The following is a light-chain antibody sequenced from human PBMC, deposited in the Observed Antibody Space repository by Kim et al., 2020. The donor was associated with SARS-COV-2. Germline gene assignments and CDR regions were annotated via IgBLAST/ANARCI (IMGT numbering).Light chain of an antibody. Sequence: QSALTQPASMSESPGQSITISCTGTNSDIGAFDYVSWYQQHPGTAPKLIISDVTNRPSGVSHRFSGSKSGSTASLTISGLQPEDEAIYFCSSYSPTAIVVFGGGTQLTVL. CDR3: SSYSPTAIVV. J-gene: IGLJ2*01. CDR2: DVT. CDR1: NSDIGAFDY. V-gene: IGLV2-14*03.